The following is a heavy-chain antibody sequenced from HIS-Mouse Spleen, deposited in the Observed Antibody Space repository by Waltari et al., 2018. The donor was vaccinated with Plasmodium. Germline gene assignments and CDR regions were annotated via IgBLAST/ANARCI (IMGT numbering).Heavy chain of an antibody. CDR2: INHSGST. CDR3: ARGRSSYYDVWSGYLDY. D-gene: IGHD3-3*01. CDR1: GGSFSGYY. V-gene: IGHV4-34*01. Sequence: QVQLQQWGAGLLKPSETLSLTCAVYGGSFSGYYWSWIRQPPGKGLEWIGEINHSGSTNYNPSLKSRVTISVDTSKNQFSLKLSSVTAADTAVYYCARGRSSYYDVWSGYLDYWGQGTLVTVSS. J-gene: IGHJ4*02.